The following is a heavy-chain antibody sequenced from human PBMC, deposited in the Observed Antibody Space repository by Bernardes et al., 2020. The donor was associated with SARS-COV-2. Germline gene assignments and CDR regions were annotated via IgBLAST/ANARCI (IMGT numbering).Heavy chain of an antibody. CDR1: GFIFSNFW. Sequence: GGSLRLSCTASGFIFSNFWMHWLRRSPGEGLVWVSRINGGATYATYADSVKGRFTISRDNAKNTLYLQMNSLRAEDTAVYYCARELGYGSSWYYFDSWGQGTLVSVSS. V-gene: IGHV3-74*01. J-gene: IGHJ4*02. CDR2: INGGATYA. CDR3: ARELGYGSSWYYFDS. D-gene: IGHD6-13*01.